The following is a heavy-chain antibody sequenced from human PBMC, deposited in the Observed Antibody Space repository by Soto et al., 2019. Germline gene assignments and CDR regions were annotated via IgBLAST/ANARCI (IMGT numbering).Heavy chain of an antibody. CDR2: IYYSGST. J-gene: IGHJ5*02. Sequence: PSETLSLTCTVSGGSISSYYWSWIRQPPGKGLEWIGYIYYSGSTNYNPSLKSRVTISVDTSKNQFSLKLSSVTAADTAVYYCARTLCGWGSWLDPWDQGTLGTVSS. D-gene: IGHD3-16*01. V-gene: IGHV4-59*01. CDR3: ARTLCGWGSWLDP. CDR1: GGSISSYY.